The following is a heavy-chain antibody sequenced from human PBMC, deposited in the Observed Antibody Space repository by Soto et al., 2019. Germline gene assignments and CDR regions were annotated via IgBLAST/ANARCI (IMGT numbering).Heavy chain of an antibody. CDR2: IYPGDSDT. J-gene: IGHJ6*02. Sequence: GESLKISCKGSGYSFTSYWIGWVRQMPGKGLEWMGIIYPGDSDTRYSPSFQGQVTISADKSISTAYLQWSSLKASDTAMYYCARHEKRYYYETSGSPDYHHGMDVCGQGTTVPV. CDR3: ARHEKRYYYETSGSPDYHHGMDV. V-gene: IGHV5-51*01. D-gene: IGHD3-22*01. CDR1: GYSFTSYW.